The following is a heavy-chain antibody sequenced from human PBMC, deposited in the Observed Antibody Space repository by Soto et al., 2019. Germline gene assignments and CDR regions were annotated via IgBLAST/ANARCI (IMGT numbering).Heavy chain of an antibody. J-gene: IGHJ4*02. CDR2: MSYDESKK. Sequence: QVRLVESGGGVVQPGGSLRLSCATSGFRLSSYAMHWVRQATGKGLEWVALMSYDESKKYYADAVKGRFTISRDTSKNTWVLETNNLRVEDTAVYYCAKDRRDGDFMHILVVDFWGQGALVTVSS. CDR1: GFRLSSYA. CDR3: AKDRRDGDFMHILVVDF. V-gene: IGHV3-30*18. D-gene: IGHD2-15*01.